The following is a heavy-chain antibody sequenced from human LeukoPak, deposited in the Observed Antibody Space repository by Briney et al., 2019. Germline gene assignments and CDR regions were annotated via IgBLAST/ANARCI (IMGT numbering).Heavy chain of an antibody. J-gene: IGHJ3*02. Sequence: ASVKVSCKASGYTFTSYGFSWVRQAPGQGLEWVGWINPYSGDTDYAQNLRGRVTLTTDKSTSTSYMELSSLRSEDTAVYYCARDQGIGDASDIWGQGTMVTVSS. V-gene: IGHV1-18*01. CDR2: INPYSGDT. CDR1: GYTFTSYG. CDR3: ARDQGIGDASDI.